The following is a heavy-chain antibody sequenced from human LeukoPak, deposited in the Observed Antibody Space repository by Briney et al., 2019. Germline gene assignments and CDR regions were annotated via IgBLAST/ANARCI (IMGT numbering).Heavy chain of an antibody. J-gene: IGHJ6*03. Sequence: SETLSPTCAVYGGSFSGYYWSWIRQPPGKGLEWIGEINHSGSTNYNPSLKSRVTISVDTSKNQFSLKLSSVTAADTAVYYCARGGMGGTTWYYNYYYYYYMDVWGKGTTVTVSS. D-gene: IGHD2/OR15-2a*01. CDR1: GGSFSGYY. CDR3: ARGGMGGTTWYYNYYYYYYMDV. CDR2: INHSGST. V-gene: IGHV4-34*01.